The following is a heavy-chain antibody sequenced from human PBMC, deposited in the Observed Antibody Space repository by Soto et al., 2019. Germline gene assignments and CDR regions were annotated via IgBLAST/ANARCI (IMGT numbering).Heavy chain of an antibody. CDR3: ASVDTAMENYYYYYYMDV. J-gene: IGHJ6*03. V-gene: IGHV3-21*01. CDR2: ISSSSSYI. D-gene: IGHD5-18*01. CDR1: GFTFSGYS. Sequence: EVQLVESGGGLVKPGGSLRLSCAASGFTFSGYSMNWVRQAPGKGLEWVSSISSSSSYIYYADSVKGRFTISRDNAKNSLYLQMNSLRAEDTAVYYCASVDTAMENYYYYYYMDVWGKGTTVTVSS.